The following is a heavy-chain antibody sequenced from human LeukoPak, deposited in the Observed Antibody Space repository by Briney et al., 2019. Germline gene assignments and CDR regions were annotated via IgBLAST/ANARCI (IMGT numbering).Heavy chain of an antibody. V-gene: IGHV1-46*01. CDR2: INPSGGST. J-gene: IGHJ4*02. CDR3: ARERGGTVEFDY. D-gene: IGHD3-10*01. CDR1: GYTFTSYY. Sequence: GASVNVSCKASGYTFTSYYMHWVRQAPGHGLAWMGIINPSGGSTSYAQKFQGRVTMTRDTSTSTVYMELSSLRSEDTAVYYCARERGGTVEFDYWGQGTLVTVSS.